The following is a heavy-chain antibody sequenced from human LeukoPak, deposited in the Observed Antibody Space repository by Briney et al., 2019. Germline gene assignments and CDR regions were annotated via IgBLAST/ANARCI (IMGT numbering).Heavy chain of an antibody. CDR2: IYTSGST. V-gene: IGHV4-4*07. D-gene: IGHD5-12*01. Sequence: EASETLSLTCTVPGGSISSYYWSWIRQPAGKGLEWIGRIYTSGSTNYNPSLKSRVTMSVDTSKNQFSLKLSSVTAADTAVYYCARAEPRGYDCCVYDYWGQGTLVTVSS. J-gene: IGHJ4*02. CDR1: GGSISSYY. CDR3: ARAEPRGYDCCVYDY.